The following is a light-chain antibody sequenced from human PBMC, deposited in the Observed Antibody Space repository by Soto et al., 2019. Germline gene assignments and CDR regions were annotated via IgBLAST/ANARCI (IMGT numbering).Light chain of an antibody. Sequence: DIQMTQSPSTLSASVGDRVTSTCRASQSISTWLAWYQQKPGKAPKLLIYKASSLRNGVPSRFSGSGSVTEFTLTIYSLQPDDFASYYCQQYNGYPHPCGQGTKLEIK. V-gene: IGKV1-5*03. CDR2: KAS. J-gene: IGKJ2*01. CDR3: QQYNGYPHP. CDR1: QSISTW.